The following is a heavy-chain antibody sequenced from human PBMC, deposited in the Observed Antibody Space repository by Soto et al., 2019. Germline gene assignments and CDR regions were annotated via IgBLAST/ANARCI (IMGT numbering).Heavy chain of an antibody. CDR2: IYYSGST. Sequence: QVQLQESGPGLVKPSQTLSLTCTVSGGSISSGDYYWSWIRQPPGKGLEWIGYIYYSGSTYYNPSHKSRFTISVDTSKNQFSLKLSSVTAADTAVYYCAREAPGVGRYYFDYWGQGTLVTVSS. D-gene: IGHD2-15*01. CDR3: AREAPGVGRYYFDY. J-gene: IGHJ4*02. CDR1: GGSISSGDYY. V-gene: IGHV4-30-4*01.